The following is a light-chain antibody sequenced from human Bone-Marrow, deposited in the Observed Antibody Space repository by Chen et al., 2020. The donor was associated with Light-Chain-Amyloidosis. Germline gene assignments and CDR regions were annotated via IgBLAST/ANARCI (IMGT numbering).Light chain of an antibody. V-gene: IGKV1-5*03. J-gene: IGKJ1*01. Sequence: DIQMTQSPSTLSASVGDSVTITCRASPSISKWLAWYQQKPGKGPNLLIYKASSLESGGPSRFSGSGSWTEFTLTISSLQPDDFATYYCQHYNSYPWTFGQGTKVE. CDR1: PSISKW. CDR2: KAS. CDR3: QHYNSYPWT.